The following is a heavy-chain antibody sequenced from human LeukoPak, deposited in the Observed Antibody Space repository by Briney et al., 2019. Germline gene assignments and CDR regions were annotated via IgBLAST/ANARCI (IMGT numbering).Heavy chain of an antibody. Sequence: SETLSLTCTVSGYSISSGYYWGWIRQPPGKGLEWIGSIYHSGSTYYNPSLKSRVTISVDTSKNQFSLKLSSVTAADTAVYYCAAAKPQTYYDFWSGYYTNGGFDPWGQGTLVTVSS. J-gene: IGHJ5*02. V-gene: IGHV4-38-2*02. D-gene: IGHD3-3*01. CDR1: GYSISSGYY. CDR2: IYHSGST. CDR3: AAAKPQTYYDFWSGYYTNGGFDP.